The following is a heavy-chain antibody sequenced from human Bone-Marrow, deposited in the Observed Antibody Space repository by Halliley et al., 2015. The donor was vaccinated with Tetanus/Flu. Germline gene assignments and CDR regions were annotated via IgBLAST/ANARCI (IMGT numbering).Heavy chain of an antibody. Sequence: CAASGFAFSTSSMNWVRQAPGRGLEWVSSISVSSSFDYYSDAVKGRFSISRDNAKKTLHLQMNGLRAEDTAVYYCTREDDAFDIWGQGTMVTVSS. J-gene: IGHJ3*02. CDR2: ISVSSSFD. CDR1: GFAFSTSS. CDR3: TREDDAFDI. V-gene: IGHV3-21*01.